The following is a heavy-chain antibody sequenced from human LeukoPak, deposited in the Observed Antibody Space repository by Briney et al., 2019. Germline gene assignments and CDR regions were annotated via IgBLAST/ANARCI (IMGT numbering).Heavy chain of an antibody. D-gene: IGHD3-22*01. J-gene: IGHJ4*02. Sequence: GGSLRLSCAASGFTFSYYIMNWVRQAQGKGLEWVSSITSSNSIYYADSVQGRFTVSRDNAKNSLYLQMNSLRADDTAVYYCARDFEERGYYLADFDYWGQGTLVTVSS. CDR1: GFTFSYYI. CDR2: ITSSNSI. CDR3: ARDFEERGYYLADFDY. V-gene: IGHV3-69-1*01.